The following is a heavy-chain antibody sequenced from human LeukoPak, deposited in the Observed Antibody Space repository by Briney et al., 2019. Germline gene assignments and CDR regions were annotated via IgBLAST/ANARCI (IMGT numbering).Heavy chain of an antibody. CDR3: ARAYCSGGSCYWGKGYYYGMDV. V-gene: IGHV1-69*04. J-gene: IGHJ6*02. Sequence: ASVKVSCKASGGTFSSYAISWVRQAPGQGLEWMGRIIPILGIANYAQKFQGRVTITADKSTSTAYTELSSLRSEDTAVYYCARAYCSGGSCYWGKGYYYGMDVWGQGTTVTVSS. CDR1: GGTFSSYA. CDR2: IIPILGIA. D-gene: IGHD2-15*01.